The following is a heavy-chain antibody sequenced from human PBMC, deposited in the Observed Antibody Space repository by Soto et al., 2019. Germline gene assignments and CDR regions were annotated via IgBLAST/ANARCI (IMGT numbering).Heavy chain of an antibody. D-gene: IGHD5-12*01. CDR2: MYYSGRT. Sequence: PSETLSLTCTVSGGSISSGDYYWNWIRQAPGKGLEWIAFMYYSGRTFYNPSLRSRGTISVDTSKNQVSLRLTSVTAADTAVYYCVRGERGYRVGYYYYYGMDVWGQGTTVTVSS. J-gene: IGHJ6*02. V-gene: IGHV4-30-4*01. CDR3: VRGERGYRVGYYYYYGMDV. CDR1: GGSISSGDYY.